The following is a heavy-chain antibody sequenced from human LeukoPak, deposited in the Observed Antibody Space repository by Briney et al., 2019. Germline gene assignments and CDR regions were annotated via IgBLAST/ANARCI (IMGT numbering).Heavy chain of an antibody. CDR3: GRDFPDY. CDR2: IKEDGSEK. J-gene: IGHJ4*02. Sequence: GGSLRLSCAASGFTFSSYWMTWVRQAPGKGLEWVANIKEDGSEKYYVDSVKGRFTISGDNAKNSLYLQMNSLRVEDTAIYYCGRDFPDYWGQGILVTVSS. CDR1: GFTFSSYW. V-gene: IGHV3-7*01.